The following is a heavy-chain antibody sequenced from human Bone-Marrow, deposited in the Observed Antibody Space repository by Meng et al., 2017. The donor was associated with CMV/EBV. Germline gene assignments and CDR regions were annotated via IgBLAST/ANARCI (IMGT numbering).Heavy chain of an antibody. J-gene: IGHJ2*01. CDR2: IYYRGIT. CDR1: GDSISSGVYY. V-gene: IGHV4-39*07. CDR3: ARDANPQGAPRPHWYFDL. D-gene: IGHD1-1*01. Sequence: SETLSLTCTVPGDSISSGVYYWGWIRQPPGKGLEWIGTIYYRGITYHNPSLKSRLTISVDTSKNQFSLKLTSLTAADTAVYYCARDANPQGAPRPHWYFDLWGRGTLVTVSS.